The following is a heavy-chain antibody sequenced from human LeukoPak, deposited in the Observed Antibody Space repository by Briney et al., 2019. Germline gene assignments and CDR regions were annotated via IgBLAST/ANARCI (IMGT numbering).Heavy chain of an antibody. CDR1: GFTVSSNY. CDR3: ARAGYSGYDSTAWDY. V-gene: IGHV3-66*01. Sequence: GGSLRLSCAASGFTVSSNYMSWVRQAPGKGLEWVSVIYSGGSTYYADSVKGRFTISRDNSKNTLYLQMNSLRAEDTAVYYCARAGYSGYDSTAWDYWGQGTLVTVS. CDR2: IYSGGST. D-gene: IGHD5-12*01. J-gene: IGHJ4*02.